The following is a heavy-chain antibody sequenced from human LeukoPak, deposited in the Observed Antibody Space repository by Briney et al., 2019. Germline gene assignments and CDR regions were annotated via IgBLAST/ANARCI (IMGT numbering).Heavy chain of an antibody. CDR1: GDSVTSIDAA. CDR2: TYYRSKWYS. J-gene: IGHJ4*02. CDR3: TRAQWRAFDS. D-gene: IGHD2-8*01. Sequence: SQTLSLTCAISGDSVTSIDAAWNWIRQSPSRGLEWLGRTYYRSKWYSDHAISLKGRITINPDTSKNHFSLQLNSVTPEDTAIYYCTRAQWRAFDSWGQGTLVTVSS. V-gene: IGHV6-1*01.